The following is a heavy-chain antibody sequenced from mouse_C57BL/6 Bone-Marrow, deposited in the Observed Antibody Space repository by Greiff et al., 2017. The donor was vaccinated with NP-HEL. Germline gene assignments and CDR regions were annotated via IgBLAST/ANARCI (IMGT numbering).Heavy chain of an antibody. D-gene: IGHD2-12*01. V-gene: IGHV5-6*01. CDR1: GFTFSSYG. Sequence: EVQGVESGGDLVKPGGSLKLSCAASGFTFSSYGMSWVRQTPDKRLEWVATISSGGSYTYYPDSVKGRFPISRDNAKNTLYLQMSSLKSEDTAMYYCARRELGGDYWGQGTTLTVSS. CDR3: ARRELGGDY. CDR2: ISSGGSYT. J-gene: IGHJ2*01.